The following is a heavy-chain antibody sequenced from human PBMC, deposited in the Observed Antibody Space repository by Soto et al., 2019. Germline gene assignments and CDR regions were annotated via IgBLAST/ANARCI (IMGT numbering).Heavy chain of an antibody. Sequence: QVQLQESGPGLVKPSQTLSLTCTVSGDSISSADHYWSWIRQPPGKGLEWIGYIYYSGTTYSRPSLQSRVTISVDTSKNQFSLKLNSVTAVDTAVYYCARGAYSDSSSYFDYWGQGTLVPVSS. J-gene: IGHJ4*02. CDR1: GDSISSADHY. CDR3: ARGAYSDSSSYFDY. D-gene: IGHD6-6*01. V-gene: IGHV4-30-4*01. CDR2: IYYSGTT.